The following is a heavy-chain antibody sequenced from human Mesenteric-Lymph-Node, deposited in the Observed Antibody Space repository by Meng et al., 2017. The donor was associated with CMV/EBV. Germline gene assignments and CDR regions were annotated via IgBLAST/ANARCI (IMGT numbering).Heavy chain of an antibody. D-gene: IGHD6-19*01. CDR1: GFTFSNAW. CDR2: IKSKTDGGTT. CDR3: TTDVAGVDY. V-gene: IGHV3-15*01. J-gene: IGHJ4*02. Sequence: GEALKISCAASGFTFSNAWMSWVRQAPGKGLEWVGRIKSKTDGGTTDYAAPVKGRFTISRDDSKNTLYLQMNSLKTEDTAVYYCTTDVAGVDYWGQGTLVTVSS.